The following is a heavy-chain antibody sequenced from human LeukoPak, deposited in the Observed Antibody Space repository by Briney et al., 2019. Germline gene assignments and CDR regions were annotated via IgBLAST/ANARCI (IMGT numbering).Heavy chain of an antibody. V-gene: IGHV3-23*01. CDR2: ISGSGGST. J-gene: IGHJ4*02. D-gene: IGHD3-10*01. CDR3: AKDGASGYYGSGSYRVYFDY. Sequence: GGSLRLSCAASGFTFSSYAMSWVRQAPGKGLEWVSAISGSGGSTYYADSVKGRFTISRDNSKNTLYLQMNSLRAEDTAVYHCAKDGASGYYGSGSYRVYFDYWGQGTLVTVSS. CDR1: GFTFSSYA.